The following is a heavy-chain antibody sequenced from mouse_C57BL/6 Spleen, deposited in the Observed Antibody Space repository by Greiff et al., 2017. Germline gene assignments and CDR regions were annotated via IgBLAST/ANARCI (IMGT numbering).Heavy chain of an antibody. CDR2: ISSGSSTS. CDR1: GFTFSDYG. V-gene: IGHV5-17*01. CDR3: ARGGTFAWFAY. Sequence: EVKLMESGGGLVKPGGSLKLSCAASGFTFSDYGMHWVRQAPEKGLEWVAYISSGSSTSYYADTVKGRFTISRDNAKNTLFLQMTSLRSEDTAMYYCARGGTFAWFAYWGQGTLVTVSA. J-gene: IGHJ3*01.